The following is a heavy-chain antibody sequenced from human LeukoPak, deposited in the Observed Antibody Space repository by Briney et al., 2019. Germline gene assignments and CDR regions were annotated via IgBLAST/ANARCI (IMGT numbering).Heavy chain of an antibody. CDR3: ARVQVVVVAANWFDP. D-gene: IGHD2-15*01. J-gene: IGHJ5*02. CDR1: GYSFTSYW. V-gene: IGHV5-51*01. CDR2: IYPGDSDT. Sequence: ESLKISCKGSGYSFTSYWIGWVRQMPGKGLEWMGIIYPGDSDTRYSRSFQGQVTISADKSISTACLQWSSLKASDTAMYYCARVQVVVVAANWFDPWGQGTLVTVSS.